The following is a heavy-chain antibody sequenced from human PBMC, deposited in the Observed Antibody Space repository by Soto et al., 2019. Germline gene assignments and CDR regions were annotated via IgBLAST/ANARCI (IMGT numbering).Heavy chain of an antibody. Sequence: GGSLRLSCAVSGLTVSSNYMSWVRQAPGKGLEWVSVIYSDGGTYYADSVKGRFTISKDNSKNTLYLQMSRLRAEDTAMYYCASMVRGAPVGFWGQGXLVTVSS. J-gene: IGHJ4*02. CDR2: IYSDGGT. D-gene: IGHD3-10*01. V-gene: IGHV3-53*01. CDR3: ASMVRGAPVGF. CDR1: GLTVSSNY.